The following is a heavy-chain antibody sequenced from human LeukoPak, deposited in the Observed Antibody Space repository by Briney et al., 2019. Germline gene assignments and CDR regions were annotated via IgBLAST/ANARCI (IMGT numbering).Heavy chain of an antibody. J-gene: IGHJ4*02. Sequence: GGSLRLSCAASGFTFSSYGMHWVRQAPGKGLEWVAVIWYDGSNKYYADSVKGRFTISRDNSKNTLYLQMDSLRAEDTAVYYCAKRTFRLAVPPYWGQGTLVTVSS. CDR3: AKRTFRLAVPPY. CDR2: IWYDGSNK. V-gene: IGHV3-33*06. CDR1: GFTFSSYG. D-gene: IGHD6-19*01.